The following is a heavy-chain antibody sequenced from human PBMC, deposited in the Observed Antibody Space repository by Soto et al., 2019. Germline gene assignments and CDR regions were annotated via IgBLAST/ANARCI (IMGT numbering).Heavy chain of an antibody. CDR2: INPNSGGT. V-gene: IGHV1-2*02. CDR1: GYTFTDYF. CDR3: ARDTKIPANAIHDGR. J-gene: IGHJ4*02. D-gene: IGHD2-2*01. Sequence: VEMVQSGAEVKKPGASVRVSCKASGYTFTDYFIHWVRQAPGQGLEWMGWINPNSGGTNYAQKFQGRVTMTRDTSIKTVYLDLSRLPSDDTATYYCARDTKIPANAIHDGRWGQGTLVTVSS.